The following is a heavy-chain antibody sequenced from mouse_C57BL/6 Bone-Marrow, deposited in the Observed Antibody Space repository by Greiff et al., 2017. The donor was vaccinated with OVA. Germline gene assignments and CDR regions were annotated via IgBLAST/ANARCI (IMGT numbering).Heavy chain of an antibody. CDR2: IDPANGNT. J-gene: IGHJ2*01. CDR1: GFTIKNTY. CDR3: ARAPVYDGYYVFDY. Sequence: VQLQQSVAELVRPGASVKLSCTASGFTIKNTYMHWVKQRPEQGLEWIGRIDPANGNTKYAPKFQGKATITADTSSNTAYLQLSSLTSEDTAIYYCARAPVYDGYYVFDYWGQGTTLTVSS. D-gene: IGHD2-3*01. V-gene: IGHV14-3*01.